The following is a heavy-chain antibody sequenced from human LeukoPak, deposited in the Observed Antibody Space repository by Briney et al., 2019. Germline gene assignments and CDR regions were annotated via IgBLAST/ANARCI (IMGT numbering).Heavy chain of an antibody. Sequence: GGSLRLSCAASGFTFSNYWMHWVRQAPGKGLVWVSRLNADGNSITYADSVRGRFTTSRDNAKNTVHLQMNSLRAEDTAVYYCARDYYDSSGYYDGGAFDIWGQGTMVTASS. J-gene: IGHJ3*02. CDR3: ARDYYDSSGYYDGGAFDI. CDR1: GFTFSNYW. V-gene: IGHV3-74*01. D-gene: IGHD3-22*01. CDR2: LNADGNSI.